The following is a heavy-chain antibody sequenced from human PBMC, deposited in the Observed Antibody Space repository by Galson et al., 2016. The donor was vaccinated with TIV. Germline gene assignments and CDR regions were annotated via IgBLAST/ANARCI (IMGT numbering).Heavy chain of an antibody. CDR1: TGSTSSYH. CDR3: ARSLWDVWGSYRFAS. V-gene: IGHV4-59*01. Sequence: SETLSLTCTVSTGSTSSYHWTWIRQPPGKGLEWIGYVYYSGTTSYNPSLESLVTVSLDPSKTQFSLKLTSVTTADTPVYYCARSLWDVWGSYRFASWGQGALVSVSS. D-gene: IGHD3-16*02. J-gene: IGHJ4*02. CDR2: VYYSGTT.